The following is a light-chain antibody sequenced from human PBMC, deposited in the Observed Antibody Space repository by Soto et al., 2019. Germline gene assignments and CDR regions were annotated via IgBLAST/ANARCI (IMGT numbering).Light chain of an antibody. V-gene: IGKV3-20*01. CDR2: GAS. J-gene: IGKJ3*01. CDR1: QSVSGNS. CDR3: EQYGSSPYA. Sequence: EIVVTQPPVTLSLAPGERATLSCKASQSVSGNSLAWYQQRPGQAPRLLIYGASSRATGTPDRFSGSGFGTDFSLTISRLEPEDFAVYYCEQYGSSPYAFGPGTKVDIK.